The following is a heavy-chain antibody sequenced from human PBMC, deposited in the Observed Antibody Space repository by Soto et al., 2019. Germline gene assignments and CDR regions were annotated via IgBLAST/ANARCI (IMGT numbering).Heavy chain of an antibody. V-gene: IGHV3-23*01. CDR1: GFTFSSYA. Sequence: EVPLLESGGGLVQPGGSLRLSCAASGFTFSSYAMSWVRQAPGKGLEWVSAISGSGGSTYYADSVKGRFTISRDNSQNTLYLQMNSLRAEDTAVYYCAKSGYYGSGTLGGWFDPWGQGTLVTVSS. CDR2: ISGSGGST. D-gene: IGHD3-10*01. J-gene: IGHJ5*02. CDR3: AKSGYYGSGTLGGWFDP.